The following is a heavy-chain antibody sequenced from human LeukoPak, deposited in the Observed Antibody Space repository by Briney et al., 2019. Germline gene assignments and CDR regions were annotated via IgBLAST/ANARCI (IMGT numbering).Heavy chain of an antibody. CDR2: ISGSGGST. CDR3: AKELYDYVWGSYRYFGY. J-gene: IGHJ4*02. V-gene: IGHV3-23*01. CDR1: YA. Sequence: YAMSWVRQAPGKGLEWVSAISGSGGSTYYADSVKGRFTISRDNSKNTLYLQMNSLRAEDTAVYYCAKELYDYVWGSYRYFGYWGQGTLVTVSS. D-gene: IGHD3-16*02.